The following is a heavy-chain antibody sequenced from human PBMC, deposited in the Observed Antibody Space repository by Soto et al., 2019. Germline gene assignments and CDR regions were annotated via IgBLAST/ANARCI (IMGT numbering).Heavy chain of an antibody. Sequence: SETPSLTCTVSGGSISSYYWSWIRQPPGKGLEWIGYIYYSGSTNYNPSLKSRVTISVDTSKNQFSLKLSSVTAADTAVYYCARAYSSSWFDPYYFDYWGQGTLVTVSS. J-gene: IGHJ4*02. CDR1: GGSISSYY. CDR3: ARAYSSSWFDPYYFDY. D-gene: IGHD6-13*01. V-gene: IGHV4-59*01. CDR2: IYYSGST.